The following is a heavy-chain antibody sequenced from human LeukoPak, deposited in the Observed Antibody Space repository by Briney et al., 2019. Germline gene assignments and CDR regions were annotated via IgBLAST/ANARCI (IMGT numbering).Heavy chain of an antibody. CDR3: ARGSGWLYFDD. D-gene: IGHD6-19*01. CDR2: IYNDDRT. V-gene: IGHV3-53*01. Sequence: QSSETLSLTCAVYGGSFSGYYWSWIRQAPGKGLQWVSVIYNDDRTSYADSVKGRFTISRDNSKNTLYLQMNSLRAEDTAVYYCARGSGWLYFDDWGQGTLVTVSS. CDR1: GGSFSGYY. J-gene: IGHJ4*02.